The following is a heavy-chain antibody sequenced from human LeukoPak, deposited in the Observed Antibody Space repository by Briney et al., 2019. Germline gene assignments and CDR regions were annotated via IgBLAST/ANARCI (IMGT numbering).Heavy chain of an antibody. Sequence: PGGSLRLSCAASGFTFSSYAMSWVRQAPGKGLEWVSAISGSGGSTYYADSVKGRFTISRDNSKNTLYLQMNRLRAEDTAVYYCAKLMGLSSHAYGDSRGPYYYYGMDVWGQGTTVTVSS. V-gene: IGHV3-23*01. CDR2: ISGSGGST. CDR3: AKLMGLSSHAYGDSRGPYYYYGMDV. D-gene: IGHD4-17*01. CDR1: GFTFSSYA. J-gene: IGHJ6*02.